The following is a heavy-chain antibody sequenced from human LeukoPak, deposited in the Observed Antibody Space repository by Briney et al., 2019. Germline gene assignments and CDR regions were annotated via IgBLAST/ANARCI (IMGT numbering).Heavy chain of an antibody. J-gene: IGHJ4*02. D-gene: IGHD2-21*01. CDR3: ARHPSPSYTKTNFGGVRTFGYFDY. Sequence: SETLSLTCAVYGGSFSGYYWSWIRQPPGKGLEWIGEINHSGSTNYNPSLKSRVTISVDTSKNQFSLKLSSVTAADTAVYYCARHPSPSYTKTNFGGVRTFGYFDYWGQGTLVTVSS. CDR2: INHSGST. V-gene: IGHV4-34*01. CDR1: GGSFSGYY.